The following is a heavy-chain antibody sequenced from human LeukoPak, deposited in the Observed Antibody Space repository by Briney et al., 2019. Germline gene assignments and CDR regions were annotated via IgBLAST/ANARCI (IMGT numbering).Heavy chain of an antibody. CDR3: ARGPYSYDSSGAFDI. CDR1: GDSISSGDYY. V-gene: IGHV4-61*02. Sequence: SQTLSLTCTVSGDSISSGDYYWSWIRQPAGKGLEWIGRISSSGSANYNPSLKSRVTISVDTSKNQFSLKLSSVTAADTAVYFCARGPYSYDSSGAFDIWGQGTMVTVSS. D-gene: IGHD3-22*01. J-gene: IGHJ3*02. CDR2: ISSSGSA.